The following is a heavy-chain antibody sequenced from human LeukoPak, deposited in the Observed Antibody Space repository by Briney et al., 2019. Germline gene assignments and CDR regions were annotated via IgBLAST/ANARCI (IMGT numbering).Heavy chain of an antibody. J-gene: IGHJ4*02. CDR3: ARRYWNDAGGSFDY. CDR1: GYTFTSYG. CDR2: ISAYNGNT. D-gene: IGHD1-1*01. V-gene: IGHV1-18*01. Sequence: GASVKVSCKASGYTFTSYGISWVRQAPGQGLEWMGWISAYNGNTNYAQKLQGGVTMTTDTSTSTAYMELRSLRSDDTAVYYCARRYWNDAGGSFDYWGQGTLVTVSS.